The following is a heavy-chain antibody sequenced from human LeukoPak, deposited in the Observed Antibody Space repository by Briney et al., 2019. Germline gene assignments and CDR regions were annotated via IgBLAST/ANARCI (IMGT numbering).Heavy chain of an antibody. D-gene: IGHD3-9*01. V-gene: IGHV4-61*01. Sequence: SETLSLTCTVSNGSINFVSYYWSWIRQPPGKGLEWLVYIHYTGNTIYNPSLKSRVTISMDTAKNQFSLKVSSVTAADTAVYYCARDGAGMTGTGLDYWGQGILATVSS. CDR2: IHYTGNT. J-gene: IGHJ4*02. CDR1: NGSINFVSYY. CDR3: ARDGAGMTGTGLDY.